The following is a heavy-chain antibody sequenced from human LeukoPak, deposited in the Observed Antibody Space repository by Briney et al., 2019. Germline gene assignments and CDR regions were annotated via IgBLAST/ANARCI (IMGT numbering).Heavy chain of an antibody. CDR3: AKSYSTSWYGALGS. CDR1: GFTFSDYA. D-gene: IGHD6-13*01. CDR2: ITGSGGTT. Sequence: GGSLRLSCTASGFTFSDYAINWVRQVPGKGLXXXXXITGSGGTTYYTESVRGRFTISRDNSKNTLYLEMNSLRAEDTAVYFCAKSYSTSWYGALGSWGQGTLVSVSS. V-gene: IGHV3-23*01. J-gene: IGHJ4*02.